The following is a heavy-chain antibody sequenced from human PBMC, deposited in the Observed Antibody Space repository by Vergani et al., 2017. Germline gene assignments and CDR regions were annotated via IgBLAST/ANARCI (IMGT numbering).Heavy chain of an antibody. V-gene: IGHV3-53*02. CDR3: ARIARDRWPTGAFDI. J-gene: IGHJ3*02. CDR2: IYSGGST. D-gene: IGHD5-24*01. CDR1: GFTVSSNY. Sequence: EVQLVETGGGLIQPGGSLRLSCAASGFTVSSNYMSWVRQAPGKGLEWVSVIYSGGSTYYADSVKGRFTISRDNSKNTLYLQMNSLRAEDTAVYYCARIARDRWPTGAFDIWGQGTMVTVSS.